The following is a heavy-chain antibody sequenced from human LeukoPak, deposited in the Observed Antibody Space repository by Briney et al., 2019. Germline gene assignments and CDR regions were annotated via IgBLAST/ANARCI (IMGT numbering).Heavy chain of an antibody. CDR2: ISCSGGST. Sequence: GGSLRLSCAASGFTFSSYAMSWVRQAPGKGLDWVSAISCSGGSTYYADSVKGRFTISRDNSKNTLYLQMNSLRAEDTAVYYCAKDPRVHGSGSYYFDYWGQGALVTVSS. CDR3: AKDPRVHGSGSYYFDY. J-gene: IGHJ4*02. V-gene: IGHV3-23*01. D-gene: IGHD3-10*01. CDR1: GFTFSSYA.